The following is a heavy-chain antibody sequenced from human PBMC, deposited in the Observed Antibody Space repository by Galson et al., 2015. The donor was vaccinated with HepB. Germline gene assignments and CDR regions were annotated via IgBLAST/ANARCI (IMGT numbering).Heavy chain of an antibody. D-gene: IGHD6-19*01. CDR3: ARAGYSSGWWPYYYYYMDV. V-gene: IGHV3-23*01. CDR2: ISGSGGST. J-gene: IGHJ6*03. Sequence: SLRLSCAASGFTFSSYAMSWARQAPGKGLEWVSAISGSGGSTYYADSVKGRFTISRDNAKNSLYLQMNSLRAEDTAVYYCARAGYSSGWWPYYYYYMDVWGKGTTVTVSS. CDR1: GFTFSSYA.